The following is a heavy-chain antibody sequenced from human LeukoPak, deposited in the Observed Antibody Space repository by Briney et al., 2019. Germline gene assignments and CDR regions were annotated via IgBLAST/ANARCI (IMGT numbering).Heavy chain of an antibody. J-gene: IGHJ4*02. CDR3: AKVGYYYDSSGYYGGGYFDY. CDR2: ISSTGSTI. D-gene: IGHD3-22*01. V-gene: IGHV3-48*04. CDR1: GFTFSSYG. Sequence: GGSLRLSCAASGFTFSSYGMSWVRQAPGKGLEWISYISSTGSTIYYADSVKGRFTISRDNAKNSLDLQMNSLRAEDTAVYYCAKVGYYYDSSGYYGGGYFDYWGQGTLVTVSS.